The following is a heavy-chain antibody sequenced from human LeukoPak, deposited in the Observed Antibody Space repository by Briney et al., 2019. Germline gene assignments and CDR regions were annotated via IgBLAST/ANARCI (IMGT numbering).Heavy chain of an antibody. J-gene: IGHJ4*02. CDR1: GFTFSSYA. Sequence: GGSLRLSCAASGFTFSSYAMSWVRQAPGKGLEWVSAISGSGGSTYYADSVKGRFTTSRDNSKNTLYLQMNSLRAEDTAVYYCAKKGSVWFGIDYWGQGTLVTVSS. V-gene: IGHV3-23*01. CDR2: ISGSGGST. CDR3: AKKGSVWFGIDY. D-gene: IGHD3-10*01.